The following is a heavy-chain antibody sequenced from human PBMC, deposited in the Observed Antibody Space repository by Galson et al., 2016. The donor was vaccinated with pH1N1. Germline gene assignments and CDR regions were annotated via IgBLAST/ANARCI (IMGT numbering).Heavy chain of an antibody. V-gene: IGHV3-7*01. J-gene: IGHJ5*02. Sequence: SLRLSCAASGFIYSSYWMSWVRQAPGKGLEWVANIKQDGSEEYYVDSVKGRFTISRDNAKNSLYLQMNSLRAEDTALYYCVRDRRGVVVVVAAIPGWFGPWGQGTLVSVSS. CDR2: IKQDGSEE. CDR1: GFIYSSYW. D-gene: IGHD2-15*01. CDR3: VRDRRGVVVVVAAIPGWFGP.